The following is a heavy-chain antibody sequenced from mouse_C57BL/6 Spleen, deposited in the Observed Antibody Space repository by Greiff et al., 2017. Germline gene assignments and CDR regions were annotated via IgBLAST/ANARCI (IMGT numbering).Heavy chain of an antibody. J-gene: IGHJ4*01. D-gene: IGHD2-4*01. CDR2: ISDGGSYT. CDR3: ARGRGMIMYAMDY. CDR1: GFTFSSYA. V-gene: IGHV5-4*03. Sequence: EVKLMESGGGLVKPGGSLKLSCAASGFTFSSYAMSWVRQTPEKRLEWVATISDGGSYTYYPDNVKGRFTISRDNAKNNLYLQMSHLKSEDTAMYYCARGRGMIMYAMDYWGQGTSVTVSS.